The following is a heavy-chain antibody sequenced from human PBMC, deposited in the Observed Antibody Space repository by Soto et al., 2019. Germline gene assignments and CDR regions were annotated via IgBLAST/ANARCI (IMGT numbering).Heavy chain of an antibody. CDR2: ISGSGGST. CDR3: AKVMSDSSGWYFIDY. J-gene: IGHJ4*02. Sequence: GGSLRLSCAASGFTFSSYAMSWVRQAPGKGLEWVSAISGSGGSTYYAESVKGRFTISRDNSKNTLYLQMNSLRAEDTAVYYCAKVMSDSSGWYFIDYWGQGTLVTVSS. D-gene: IGHD6-19*01. V-gene: IGHV3-23*01. CDR1: GFTFSSYA.